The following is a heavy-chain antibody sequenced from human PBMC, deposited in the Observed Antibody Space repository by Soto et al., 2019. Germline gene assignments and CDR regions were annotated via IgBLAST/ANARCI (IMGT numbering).Heavy chain of an antibody. D-gene: IGHD3-22*01. J-gene: IGHJ4*02. CDR2: IYYSGST. CDR1: GGSISSGGYY. V-gene: IGHV4-31*03. CDR3: ARDGEYYYDP. Sequence: PSETLSLTCTVSGGSISSGGYYWSWVRQHPGKGLEWIGYIYYSGSTYYNPSLKSRVTISVDTSKNQFSLKLSSVTAADTAVYYCARDGEYYYDPWGQGTLVTVSS.